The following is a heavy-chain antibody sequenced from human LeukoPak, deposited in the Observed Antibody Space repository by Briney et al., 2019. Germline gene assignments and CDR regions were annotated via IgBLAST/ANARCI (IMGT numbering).Heavy chain of an antibody. CDR2: FTSSSSSI. Sequence: GGSLRLSCAASGFTFSSYTMSWVRQAPGKGLEWVSSFTSSSSSIYYADSVKGRFTISRDNAKNSPYLQLNSLRAEDTAVYYCARGWGFYYFDSWGQGTLVTVSS. J-gene: IGHJ4*02. CDR1: GFTFSSYT. D-gene: IGHD1-26*01. V-gene: IGHV3-21*01. CDR3: ARGWGFYYFDS.